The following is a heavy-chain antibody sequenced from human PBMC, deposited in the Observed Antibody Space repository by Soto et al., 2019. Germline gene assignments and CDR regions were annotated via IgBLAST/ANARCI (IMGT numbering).Heavy chain of an antibody. CDR1: GFTFSSYG. CDR2: ISYDGSNK. Sequence: QVQLVESGGGVVQPVRSLRLSCAASGFTFSSYGMHWVRQAPGKGLEWVAVISYDGSNKYYADSVKGRFTISRDNSKNTLYLQMNSLRAEDTAVYYCAKDGIDYYDSSGYYYGMDVWGQGTTVTVSS. J-gene: IGHJ6*02. V-gene: IGHV3-30*18. D-gene: IGHD3-22*01. CDR3: AKDGIDYYDSSGYYYGMDV.